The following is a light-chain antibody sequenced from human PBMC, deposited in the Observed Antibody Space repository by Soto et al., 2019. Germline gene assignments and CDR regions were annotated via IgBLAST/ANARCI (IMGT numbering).Light chain of an antibody. Sequence: QSALTQPPSVSGAPGQRVTISCTGSSSNIGAGYDVHWYQQHPGTAPKLLIYGNSNRPSGVPDRFSGSKSGTSASLAITALQAEDEADYYCQFYDSSLSGVVFGGGTKLTVL. CDR2: GNS. CDR3: QFYDSSLSGVV. J-gene: IGLJ2*01. V-gene: IGLV1-40*01. CDR1: SSNIGAGYD.